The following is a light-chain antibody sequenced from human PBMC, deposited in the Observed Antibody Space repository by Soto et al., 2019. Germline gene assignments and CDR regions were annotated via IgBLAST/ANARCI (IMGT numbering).Light chain of an antibody. CDR2: EVT. V-gene: IGLV2-14*01. CDR1: SSDVGAYYF. CDR3: CSYYTTKNPYV. Sequence: QSALTQPVSVSGSPGQSITISCTGTSSDVGAYYFVSWHQHHPGKAPKLIIYEVTTRPSGISNRFSGSKSGNTASLTISGLQDDDEASYYYCSYYTTKNPYVFGTGTKATVL. J-gene: IGLJ1*01.